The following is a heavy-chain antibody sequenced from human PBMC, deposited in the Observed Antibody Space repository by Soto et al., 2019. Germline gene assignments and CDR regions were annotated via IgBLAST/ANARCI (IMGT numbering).Heavy chain of an antibody. CDR1: GYSFTSYW. CDR2: IDPSDSYT. Sequence: ESLKISCKGSGYSFTSYWISWVRQMPGKGLEWMGRIDPSDSYTNYSPSFQGHVTISADKSISTAYLQWSSLKASDTAMYYCARRAVYCSSTSCHYYGMDVWGQGPRSPSP. J-gene: IGHJ6*02. V-gene: IGHV5-10-1*01. CDR3: ARRAVYCSSTSCHYYGMDV. D-gene: IGHD2-2*01.